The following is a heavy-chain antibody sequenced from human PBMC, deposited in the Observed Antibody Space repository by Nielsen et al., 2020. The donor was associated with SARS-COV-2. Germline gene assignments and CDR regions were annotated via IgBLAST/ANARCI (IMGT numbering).Heavy chain of an antibody. CDR3: ARPRDGYNRPYFDY. J-gene: IGHJ4*02. CDR2: IYPGDSGT. D-gene: IGHD5-24*01. V-gene: IGHV5-51*01. CDR1: GYSFTSYW. Sequence: KVSCKGSGYSFTSYWVGWVRQMPGKGLEWMGIIYPGDSGTRYSPSFQGQVTISADKSISTAYLQWSSLKASDTAMYYCARPRDGYNRPYFDYWGQGTLVTVSS.